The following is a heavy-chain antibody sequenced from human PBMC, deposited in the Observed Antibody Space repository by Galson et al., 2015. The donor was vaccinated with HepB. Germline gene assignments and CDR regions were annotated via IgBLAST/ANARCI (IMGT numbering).Heavy chain of an antibody. D-gene: IGHD3-9*01. CDR3: TTGRRPDPQLTKNSKKWFDP. CDR1: GFTFSNAW. Sequence: SLRLSCAASGFTFSNAWISWVRQAPGKGLEWVGRIKSNTDGGTTAYAAHVKGRFNISRDDSTNTLYLQMNSLKTEDTGVYYCTTGRRPDPQLTKNSKKWFDPWVQGTLVTVSS. J-gene: IGHJ5*02. V-gene: IGHV3-15*01. CDR2: IKSNTDGGTT.